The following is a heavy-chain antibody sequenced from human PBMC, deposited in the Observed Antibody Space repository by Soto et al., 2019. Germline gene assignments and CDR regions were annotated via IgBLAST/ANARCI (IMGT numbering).Heavy chain of an antibody. D-gene: IGHD3-22*01. CDR3: ARVCYYDSSGCFDY. V-gene: IGHV4-31*03. J-gene: IGHJ4*02. CDR2: IYYSGST. CDR1: GGSISSGGYY. Sequence: SETLSLTCTVSGGSISSGGYYWSWIRQHPGKGLEWIGYIYYSGSTYYNPSLKSRVTISVDTSKNQFSLKLSPVTAADTAVYYCARVCYYDSSGCFDYWGQGTLVTVSS.